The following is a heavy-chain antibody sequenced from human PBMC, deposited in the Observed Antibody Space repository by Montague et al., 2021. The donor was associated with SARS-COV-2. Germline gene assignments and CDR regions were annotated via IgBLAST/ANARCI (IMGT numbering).Heavy chain of an antibody. D-gene: IGHD3-9*01. CDR3: ARPVSYYDILSSSTNWFDP. Sequence: SETLSLTCTVSGYSISSGYYWGWIRQPPGKGLEWIGSIYHSGSTXYNPSLKSRVTISVDTSKNQLSLKLSSVTAADTAVYYCARPVSYYDILSSSTNWFDPWGQGTLVTVSS. J-gene: IGHJ5*02. CDR1: GYSISSGYY. V-gene: IGHV4-38-2*02. CDR2: IYHSGST.